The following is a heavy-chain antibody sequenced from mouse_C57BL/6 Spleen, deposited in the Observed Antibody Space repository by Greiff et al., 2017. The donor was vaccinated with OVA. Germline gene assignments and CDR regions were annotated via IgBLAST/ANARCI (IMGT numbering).Heavy chain of an antibody. D-gene: IGHD1-1*01. CDR3: TKDPYYYGGSSCAMDY. CDR2: IYPGNSDT. J-gene: IGHJ4*01. V-gene: IGHV1-5*01. Sequence: EVQLQQSGTVLARPGASVKLSCKTSGYTFTSYWMHWVKQRPGQGLEWIGAIYPGNSDTSYNQKFKGKAKLTAVTSASTAYMELSSLTNEDSAVYYCTKDPYYYGGSSCAMDYWGQGTAVTVSS. CDR1: GYTFTSYW.